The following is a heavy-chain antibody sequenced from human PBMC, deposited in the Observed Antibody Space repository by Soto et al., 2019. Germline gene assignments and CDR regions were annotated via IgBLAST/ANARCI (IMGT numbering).Heavy chain of an antibody. V-gene: IGHV4-4*02. CDR3: ARNRGYSQGD. CDR2: IYDSGTT. CDR1: GDSINGNY. D-gene: IGHD5-18*01. J-gene: IGHJ4*02. Sequence: RASETLSLTCTVSGDSINGNYWSWVRQPPGKGPEWIGEIYDSGTTYYNPSLNSRATISLDKSKNQFSLNLNSVTAADTAVYYCARNRGYSQGDWGPGTLVTVSS.